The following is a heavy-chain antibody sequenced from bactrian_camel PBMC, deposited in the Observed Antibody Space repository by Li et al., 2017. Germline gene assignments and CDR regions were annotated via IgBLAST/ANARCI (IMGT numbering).Heavy chain of an antibody. V-gene: IGHV3S26*01. J-gene: IGHJ4*01. CDR2: IDADGST. D-gene: IGHD3*01. CDR1: PYAYSNYC. CDR3: AGGNPITVDYCHLATKSEVPFRY. Sequence: VQLVESGGGSVQRGGSLRLSCETPPYAYSNYCLAWFRQAPGNEREGVVGIDADGSTSYAGSVEGRFTISKDDAMNTLYLQMNSLKPEDTATYYCAGGNPITVDYCHLATKSEVPFRYWGQGTQVTVS.